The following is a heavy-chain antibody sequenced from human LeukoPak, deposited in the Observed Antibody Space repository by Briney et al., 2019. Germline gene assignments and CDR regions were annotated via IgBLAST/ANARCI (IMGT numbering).Heavy chain of an antibody. CDR2: ISYDGSNK. CDR3: ARGDLTTVTLLDY. D-gene: IGHD4-17*01. J-gene: IGHJ4*02. Sequence: GGSLRLSCAASGFTFSSYAMHWVRRAPGKGLEWVAVISYDGSNKYYADSVKGRFTISRDNSKNTLYLQMNSLRAEDTAVYYCARGDLTTVTLLDYWGQGTLVTVSS. V-gene: IGHV3-30*04. CDR1: GFTFSSYA.